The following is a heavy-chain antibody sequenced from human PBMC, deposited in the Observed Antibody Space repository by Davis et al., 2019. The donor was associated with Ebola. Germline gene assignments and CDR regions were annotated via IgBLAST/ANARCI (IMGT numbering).Heavy chain of an antibody. CDR2: ISSNGGST. D-gene: IGHD2-15*01. V-gene: IGHV3-64D*06. CDR3: ARRYCSGGRVCAFDI. J-gene: IGHJ3*02. CDR1: GFTFSSYA. Sequence: PGGSLRLSCAASGFTFSSYAMSWVRQAPGKGLEYVSAISSNGGSTYYADSVKGRFTISRDNSKNTLYLQMSSLRAEDTAVYYCARRYCSGGRVCAFDIWGQGTMVTVSS.